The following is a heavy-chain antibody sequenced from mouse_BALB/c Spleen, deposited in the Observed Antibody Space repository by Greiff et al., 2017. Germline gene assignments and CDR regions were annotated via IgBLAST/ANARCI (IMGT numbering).Heavy chain of an antibody. CDR1: GYTFTSYY. CDR2: IYPGDGST. V-gene: IGHV1S56*01. D-gene: IGHD2-2*01. Sequence: VQLQQSGPELVKPGASVKLSCTASGYTFTSYYIHWVKQRPGQGLEWMGWIYPGDGSTKYNETFKGRTTLTADKSSSTAYMLLSSLTSEDSAIYFCARNEWLGGYYAMDYWGQGTSVTVSS. CDR3: ARNEWLGGYYAMDY. J-gene: IGHJ4*01.